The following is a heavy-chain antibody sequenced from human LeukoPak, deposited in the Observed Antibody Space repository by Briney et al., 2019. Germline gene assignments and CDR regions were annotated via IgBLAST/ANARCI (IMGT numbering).Heavy chain of an antibody. V-gene: IGHV3-7*01. D-gene: IGHD2-8*01. J-gene: IGHJ4*02. CDR2: IKQDGSEK. CDR3: ARDGVLMVYAIPYYFDY. CDR1: GFTFSSYW. Sequence: GGSLRLSCAASGFTFSSYWMSWVRQAPGKGLEWVANIKQDGSEKYYVDSVKGRFTISRDNAKNSLYLQMNSLRAEDTAVYYCARDGVLMVYAIPYYFDYWGQGTLVTVSS.